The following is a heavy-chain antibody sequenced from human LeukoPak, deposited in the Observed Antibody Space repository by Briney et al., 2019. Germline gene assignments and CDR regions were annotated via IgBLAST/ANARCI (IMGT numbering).Heavy chain of an antibody. D-gene: IGHD1-26*01. V-gene: IGHV1-69*04. CDR2: IIPILGIA. J-gene: IGHJ6*02. Sequence: ASVKVSCKASGYTFTSYGISWVRQAPGQGLEWMGRIIPILGIANYAQKFQGRVTITADKSTSTAYMELSSLRSEDTAVYYCARVVGGDYYYYYGMDVWGQGTTVTVSS. CDR3: ARVVGGDYYYYYGMDV. CDR1: GYTFTSYG.